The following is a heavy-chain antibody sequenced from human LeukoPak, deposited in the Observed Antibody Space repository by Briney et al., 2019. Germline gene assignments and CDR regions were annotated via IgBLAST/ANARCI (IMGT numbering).Heavy chain of an antibody. CDR3: ARASGGLAAAGTNAFDI. CDR2: MNPNSGNT. D-gene: IGHD6-13*01. J-gene: IGHJ3*02. V-gene: IGHV1-8*01. Sequence: ASVKVSCKASGYTFTSYDINWVRQATGQGLEWMGRMNPNSGNTGYAQKFQGRVTMTRNTSISTAYMELSSLRSEDTAVYYCARASGGLAAAGTNAFDIWGQGTMVTVSS. CDR1: GYTFTSYD.